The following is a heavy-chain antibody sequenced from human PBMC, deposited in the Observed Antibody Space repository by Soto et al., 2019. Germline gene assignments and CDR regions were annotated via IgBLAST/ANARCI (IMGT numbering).Heavy chain of an antibody. Sequence: QVQLVESGGGVVQPGRSLRLSCATAGFSFSSFGMHWVRQAPGKGLEWLAVIWYDGSDKYYAESVKGRFTISRDDSKNTVYLQMSSLRVEDTAVYYCVRDRDNGWPGEHWGQGTLVTVPS. V-gene: IGHV3-33*01. CDR1: GFSFSSFG. J-gene: IGHJ1*01. CDR2: IWYDGSDK. CDR3: VRDRDNGWPGEH. D-gene: IGHD6-19*01.